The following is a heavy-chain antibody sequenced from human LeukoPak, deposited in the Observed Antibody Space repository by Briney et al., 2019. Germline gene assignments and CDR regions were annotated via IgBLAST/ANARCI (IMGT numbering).Heavy chain of an antibody. CDR1: GYTLTELS. V-gene: IGHV1-24*01. D-gene: IGHD3-10*01. J-gene: IGHJ4*02. CDR3: ATAHPGSGSYYPNPSFDY. CDR2: FDPEDGET. Sequence: ASVKVSCKVSGYTLTELSMHWVRQAPGKGLEWMGGFDPEDGETIYAQKFQGRVTMTEDTSTDTAYMELSSLRSKDTAVYYCATAHPGSGSYYPNPSFDYWGQGTLVTVSS.